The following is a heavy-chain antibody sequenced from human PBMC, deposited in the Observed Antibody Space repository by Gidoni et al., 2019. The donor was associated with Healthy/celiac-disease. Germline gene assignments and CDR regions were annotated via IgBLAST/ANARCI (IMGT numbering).Heavy chain of an antibody. CDR3: ARAKKPGYSSSWLPDY. D-gene: IGHD6-13*01. V-gene: IGHV3-21*01. CDR1: GFTFSSYS. J-gene: IGHJ4*02. Sequence: EVQLVESGGGLVKPGGSLRLSCAASGFTFSSYSMNWVRQAPGKGLEWVSSISSSGSTIYYADSVKGRFTISRDNAKNSLYLQMNSLRAEDTAVYYCARAKKPGYSSSWLPDYWGQGTLVTVSS. CDR2: ISSSGSTI.